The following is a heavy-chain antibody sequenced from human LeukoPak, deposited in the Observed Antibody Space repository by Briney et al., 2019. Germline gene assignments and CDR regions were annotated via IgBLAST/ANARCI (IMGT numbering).Heavy chain of an antibody. CDR1: GFTLSTYW. D-gene: IGHD6-13*01. Sequence: QSGGSLRLSCEASGFTLSTYWMNWVRQVPGKGLDWVANINPDGSGKRYVDSVEGRFTIARDNADNSLSLQMNSLRAEDTAVYYCASAAAGMFPGLDYWGQGTLVTVSS. J-gene: IGHJ4*02. V-gene: IGHV3-7*01. CDR3: ASAAAGMFPGLDY. CDR2: INPDGSGK.